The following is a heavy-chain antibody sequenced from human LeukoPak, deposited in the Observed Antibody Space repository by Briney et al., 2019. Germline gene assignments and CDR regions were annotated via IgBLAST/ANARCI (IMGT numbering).Heavy chain of an antibody. V-gene: IGHV1-2*02. CDR3: ASVSPAIAVAGADAFDI. CDR1: GYTFTGYY. CDR2: INPNSGGT. Sequence: ASVKVSCKASGYTFTGYYMHWVRQAPGQGLEWTGWINPNSGGTNYAQKFQGRVTMTRDTSISTAYMELSRLRSDDTAVYYCASVSPAIAVAGADAFDIWGQGTMVTVSS. D-gene: IGHD6-19*01. J-gene: IGHJ3*02.